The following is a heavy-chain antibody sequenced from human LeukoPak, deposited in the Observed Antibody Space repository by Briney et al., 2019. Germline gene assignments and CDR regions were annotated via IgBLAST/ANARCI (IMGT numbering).Heavy chain of an antibody. Sequence: SETLSLTCSVSGYSITSGYYWGWIRPPPGKGLEWIGSIYHTGNTFYDPSFNSRVTISVDTSKNQFSLSLSSVTAADTAVYYCARYCSSTTCYTRGGDYWGQGTLVTVSS. D-gene: IGHD2-2*02. CDR2: IYHTGNT. CDR1: GYSITSGYY. V-gene: IGHV4-38-2*02. J-gene: IGHJ4*02. CDR3: ARYCSSTTCYTRGGDY.